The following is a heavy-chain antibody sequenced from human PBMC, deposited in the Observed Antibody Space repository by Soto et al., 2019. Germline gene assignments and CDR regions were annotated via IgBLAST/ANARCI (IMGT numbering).Heavy chain of an antibody. CDR3: ARDLHWKGSNYGMDV. CDR2: INPSGGST. V-gene: IGHV1-46*01. CDR1: GYTFTSYY. J-gene: IGHJ6*02. D-gene: IGHD1-1*01. Sequence: ASVKVSCKASGYTFTSYYMHWVRQAPGQGLEWMGIINPSGGSTSYAQKFQGRVTMTRDTSTSTVYMELSSLRSEDTAVYYCARDLHWKGSNYGMDVWGQGTTVTVSS.